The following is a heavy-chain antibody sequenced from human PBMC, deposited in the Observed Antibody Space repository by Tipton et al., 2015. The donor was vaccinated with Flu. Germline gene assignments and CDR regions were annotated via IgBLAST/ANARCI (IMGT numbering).Heavy chain of an antibody. CDR3: ARRSWDY. Sequence: QLVQSGAEVKKPGASVRVSCRASGYTVTDYYIHWVRQAPGQGLEWMGWINPNSGGRKDAQKFQGRVSMTWDTSISTVYMELSRLKSDDTTAYYCARRSWDYWGQGTLVIVSS. CDR1: GYTVTDYY. V-gene: IGHV1-2*02. CDR2: INPNSGGR. J-gene: IGHJ4*02.